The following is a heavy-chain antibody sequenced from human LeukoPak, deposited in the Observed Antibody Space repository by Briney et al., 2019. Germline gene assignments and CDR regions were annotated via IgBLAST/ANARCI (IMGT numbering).Heavy chain of an antibody. J-gene: IGHJ4*02. CDR2: ISSGGKT. D-gene: IGHD3-3*01. CDR3: ARDGGYDFWSGYYQDY. V-gene: IGHV3-23*01. CDR1: GFTFSHYA. Sequence: GGSLRLSCAASGFTFSHYAMSWVRQAPGKGLEWVAAISSGGKTYYADSVKGRFTISRDNSKNTLYLQMNSLRAEDTAVYYCARDGGYDFWSGYYQDYWGQGTLVTVSS.